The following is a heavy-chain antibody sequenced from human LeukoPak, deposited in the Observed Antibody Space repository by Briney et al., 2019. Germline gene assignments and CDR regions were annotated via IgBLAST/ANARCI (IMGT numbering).Heavy chain of an antibody. J-gene: IGHJ4*02. D-gene: IGHD3-10*01. Sequence: GGSLRLSCAASGFTVSSNYMSWVRQAPGKGLEWVPVIYSGGSAYYADSVKGRFTISRDNSKNTLYLQMNSLRAEDTAVYYCARDFGSAVDYWGQGTLATVSS. CDR2: IYSGGSA. CDR1: GFTVSSNY. CDR3: ARDFGSAVDY. V-gene: IGHV3-53*01.